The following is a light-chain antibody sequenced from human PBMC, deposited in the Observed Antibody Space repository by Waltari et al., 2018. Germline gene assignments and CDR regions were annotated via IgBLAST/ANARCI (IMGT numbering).Light chain of an antibody. Sequence: DIQMTQFPSTLSASVGDRVTITCRTSQSISNWLAWNQQKPGKTPKILIYKASSLESGVPSRFSGSGSGTEFTLTISSLQPDDFATYYCQQYDSYPWTFGQGTKVEIK. J-gene: IGKJ1*01. CDR3: QQYDSYPWT. V-gene: IGKV1-5*03. CDR1: QSISNW. CDR2: KAS.